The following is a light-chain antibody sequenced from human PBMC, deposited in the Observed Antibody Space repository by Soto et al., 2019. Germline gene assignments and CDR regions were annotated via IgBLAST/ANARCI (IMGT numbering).Light chain of an antibody. CDR1: QSVRIN. CDR3: QQHNNWPPIT. V-gene: IGKV3-15*01. Sequence: SVMTQSPATLSVSPGERATLSCRASQSVRINLAWYQQKPGQAPRLLIYGASTRATGIPARFSGSGSGTEFTLTISNLQSEDFAVYYCQQHNNWPPITFGQGTRLEIK. J-gene: IGKJ5*01. CDR2: GAS.